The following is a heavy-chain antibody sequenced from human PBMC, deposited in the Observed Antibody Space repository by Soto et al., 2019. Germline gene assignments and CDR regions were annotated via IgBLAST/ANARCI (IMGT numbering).Heavy chain of an antibody. CDR2: INSDGGII. Sequence: PXGSLRLSCESSIFSLSTYWMYCVRQSPGKGLMWVSRINSDGGIINYADSVKGRFTISRDNAKNTLYLQMNSLRTDDTAVYYCARDIGKYDTHYFDNWGQGTLVTVSS. D-gene: IGHD3-9*01. J-gene: IGHJ4*02. CDR3: ARDIGKYDTHYFDN. V-gene: IGHV3-74*01. CDR1: IFSLSTYW.